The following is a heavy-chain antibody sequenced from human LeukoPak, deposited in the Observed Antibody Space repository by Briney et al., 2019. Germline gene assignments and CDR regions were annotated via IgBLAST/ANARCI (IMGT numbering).Heavy chain of an antibody. D-gene: IGHD6-13*01. Sequence: MPGGSLRLSCAASGFTFSNAWMSWVRQPPGKGLEWIGEINHSGSTNYNPSLKSRVTISVDASKNQFSLKLSSVTAADTAVYYCARGRTTDHSSSWPNNDFDYWGQGTLVTVSS. V-gene: IGHV4-34*01. CDR2: INHSGST. CDR1: GFTFSNAW. CDR3: ARGRTTDHSSSWPNNDFDY. J-gene: IGHJ4*02.